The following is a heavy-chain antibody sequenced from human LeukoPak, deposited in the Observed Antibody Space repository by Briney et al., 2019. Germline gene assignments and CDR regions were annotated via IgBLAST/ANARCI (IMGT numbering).Heavy chain of an antibody. D-gene: IGHD2-8*01. Sequence: GGSLRLSCAASGFTFSSYAMHWVRQAPGKGLEWGAVISYDGSNKYYADSVKGRFTISRDNSKNTPYLQMNSLRAEDTAVYYCAREDMLAPLDYWGQGTLVTVSS. J-gene: IGHJ4*02. V-gene: IGHV3-30*04. CDR2: ISYDGSNK. CDR3: AREDMLAPLDY. CDR1: GFTFSSYA.